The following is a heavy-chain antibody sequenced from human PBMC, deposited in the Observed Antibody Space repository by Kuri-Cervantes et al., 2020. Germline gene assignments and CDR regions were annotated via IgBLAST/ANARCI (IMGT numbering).Heavy chain of an antibody. Sequence: GESLKISCAASGFTVSSNYMSWVRQAPGKGLVWVSRIGFDGSSTSYAGSVEGRFTISRDNAKNTLYLQMNSLRAEDTAVYYCASDRWGTYSDYWGQGTLVTVSS. D-gene: IGHD5-12*01. CDR3: ASDRWGTYSDY. J-gene: IGHJ4*02. V-gene: IGHV3-74*01. CDR1: GFTVSSNY. CDR2: IGFDGSST.